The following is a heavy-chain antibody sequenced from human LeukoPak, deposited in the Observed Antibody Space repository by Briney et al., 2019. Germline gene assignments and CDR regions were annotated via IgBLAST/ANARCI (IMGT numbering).Heavy chain of an antibody. J-gene: IGHJ4*02. CDR1: GITLSNYG. V-gene: IGHV3-23*01. D-gene: IGHD3-22*01. CDR3: AQRGVVIRVILVGFHKEAYYFDS. CDR2: ISGSGGRT. Sequence: GSLRLSCAVSGITLSNYGMSWVRQAPGKGLEWVAGISGSGGRTNYADAVKGRFTISRDNAKNTLFLQMNSLRVEDTAVYFCAQRGVVIRVILVGFHKEAYYFDSWGQGALVTVSS.